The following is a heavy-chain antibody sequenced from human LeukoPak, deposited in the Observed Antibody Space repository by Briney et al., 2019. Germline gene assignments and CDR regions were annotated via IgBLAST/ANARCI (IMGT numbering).Heavy chain of an antibody. Sequence: SETLSLTCTVSGGSISSGGYYWSWIRQHPGKGLEWIGYIYYSGSTYYNPSLKSRVTISVDTSKNQFSLKLSSVSAADTAVYYCARSGYDGFDYWGQGTLVTVSS. CDR2: IYYSGST. CDR1: GGSISSGGYY. V-gene: IGHV4-31*03. D-gene: IGHD5-12*01. CDR3: ARSGYDGFDY. J-gene: IGHJ4*02.